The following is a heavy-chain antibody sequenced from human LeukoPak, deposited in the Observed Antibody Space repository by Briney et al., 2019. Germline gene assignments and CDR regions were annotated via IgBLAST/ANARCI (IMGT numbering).Heavy chain of an antibody. D-gene: IGHD6-13*01. CDR1: GGSISSGSYY. V-gene: IGHV4-61*02. CDR2: IYTSRST. Sequence: SQTLSLTCTVSGGSISSGSYYWSWIRQPAGKGLEWIGRIYTSRSTNYNPSLKSRVTISVDTSKNQFSLKLSSVTAADTAVYYCARASSFGSSWYGTSYYYYYMDVWGKETTVTVSS. CDR3: ARASSFGSSWYGTSYYYYYMDV. J-gene: IGHJ6*03.